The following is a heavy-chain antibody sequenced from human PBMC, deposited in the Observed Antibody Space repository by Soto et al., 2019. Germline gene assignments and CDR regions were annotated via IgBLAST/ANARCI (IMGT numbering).Heavy chain of an antibody. CDR3: ARESGGHYYGMDV. V-gene: IGHV1-69*13. J-gene: IGHJ6*02. D-gene: IGHD3-16*01. CDR2: IIPIFGTA. CDR1: GGTFSSYA. Sequence: SVKVSCKASGGTFSSYAISWVRKAPGQGLEWMGGIIPIFGTANYAQKFQGRVTITADESTSTAYMELSSLRSEDTAVYYCARESGGHYYGMDVWGQGTTVTVSS.